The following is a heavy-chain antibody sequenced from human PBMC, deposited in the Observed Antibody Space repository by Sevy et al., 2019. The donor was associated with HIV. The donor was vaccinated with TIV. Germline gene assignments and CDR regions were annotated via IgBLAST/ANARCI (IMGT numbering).Heavy chain of an antibody. D-gene: IGHD6-6*01. CDR1: GYTFTFYD. Sequence: ASVKVSCKASGYTFTFYDINLVRQATGQGLEWVGWMNPNSGNTGYAQKFQGRVTMTRNTSISTAYMELSSLRSEDTVVFYCARGASLYSSSIIEYDYWGQGTLVTVSS. J-gene: IGHJ4*02. V-gene: IGHV1-8*01. CDR2: MNPNSGNT. CDR3: ARGASLYSSSIIEYDY.